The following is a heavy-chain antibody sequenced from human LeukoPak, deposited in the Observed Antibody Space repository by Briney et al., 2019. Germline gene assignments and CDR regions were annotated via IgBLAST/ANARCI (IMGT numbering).Heavy chain of an antibody. Sequence: GGSLRLSCAAAGFTFSSYWMSWVRQAQGKGLEWVANIKQDGSEKYYGDSGKGRFTISRDKAKNSTYRQMNSLMTEEPAMSLCASQGEVTWGQGALVTVAS. V-gene: IGHV3-7*01. J-gene: IGHJ5*02. D-gene: IGHD3-10*01. CDR1: GFTFSSYW. CDR2: IKQDGSEK. CDR3: ASQGEVT.